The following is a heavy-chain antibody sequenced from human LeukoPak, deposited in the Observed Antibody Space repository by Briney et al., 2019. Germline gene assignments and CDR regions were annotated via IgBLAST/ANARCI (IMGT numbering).Heavy chain of an antibody. J-gene: IGHJ4*02. CDR2: ISAYNGNT. CDR1: GYRFTSYG. V-gene: IGHV1-18*01. D-gene: IGHD3-22*01. Sequence: ASVKVSCKASGYRFTSYGISWVRQAPGQGLEWMGWISAYNGNTNYAQKLQGRVTMTTDTSTSTAYMELRSLRSDDTAVYYCARDKWAIGVTMIVVVPYFDYWGQGTLVTVSS. CDR3: ARDKWAIGVTMIVVVPYFDY.